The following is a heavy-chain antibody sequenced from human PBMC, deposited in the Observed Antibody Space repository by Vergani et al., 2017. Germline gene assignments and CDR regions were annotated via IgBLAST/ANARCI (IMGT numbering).Heavy chain of an antibody. CDR3: ARVRAPGYRYGSDFYTFDY. V-gene: IGHV1-69*11. CDR2: IIPIVGTA. CDR1: GGTFSSYA. D-gene: IGHD2-21*02. Sequence: QVQLVQSGAEVKKPGSSVKVSCKASGGTFSSYAISWVRQAPGQGREWMGRIIPIVGTANYAQKSQGRVTITADESTSTAYMELSSLRSEDTAVYYCARVRAPGYRYGSDFYTFDYWGQGTLVTVSS. J-gene: IGHJ4*02.